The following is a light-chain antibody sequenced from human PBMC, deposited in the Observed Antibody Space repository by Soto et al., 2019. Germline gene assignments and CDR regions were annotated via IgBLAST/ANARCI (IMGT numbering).Light chain of an antibody. J-gene: IGKJ1*01. Sequence: VIWMTQAPSLLSASTGDRVTISFRMSQGISSYLAWYQQKPGKAPKLLIYDASSLESGVPQRFSGSGSGTEFTLTISSLQTDDFSTYYCQQYHSYWTFGQGTKVDI. V-gene: IGKV1D-8*03. CDR1: QGISSY. CDR2: DAS. CDR3: QQYHSYWT.